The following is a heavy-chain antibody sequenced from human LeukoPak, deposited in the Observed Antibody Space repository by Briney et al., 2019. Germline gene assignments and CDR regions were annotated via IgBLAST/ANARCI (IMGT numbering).Heavy chain of an antibody. D-gene: IGHD5-12*01. CDR2: IRSNADGGTT. V-gene: IGHV3-15*01. J-gene: IGHJ4*02. CDR1: GFTFSVAW. Sequence: TGGSLRLSCAASGFTFSVAWMSWVHQAPGKGLEWVGRIRSNADGGTTDYAAPVKGRFTISRHDSESTLYLQMNSLKTEDTAVYYCATDPIPRLPHEGYWGQGTLVTVSS. CDR3: ATDPIPRLPHEGY.